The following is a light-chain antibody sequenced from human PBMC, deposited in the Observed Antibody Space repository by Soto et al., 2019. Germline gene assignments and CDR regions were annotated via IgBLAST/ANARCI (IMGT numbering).Light chain of an antibody. V-gene: IGKV1-33*01. CDR3: QKCDYLPI. Sequence: DIQMTQSPSSLSASVGDRVTITCQASHDITSYLNWYQHKPGKAPKLLIYDAYILEAGVPSRFSVSGSGTDFTFTIISLQPEDVATYYCQKCDYLPIFGPGTTVDFK. CDR2: DAY. CDR1: HDITSY. J-gene: IGKJ3*01.